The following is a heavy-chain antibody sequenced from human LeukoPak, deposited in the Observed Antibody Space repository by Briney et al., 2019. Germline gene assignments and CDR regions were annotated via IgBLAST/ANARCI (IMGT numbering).Heavy chain of an antibody. CDR3: ARGSIAARPVAHY. CDR1: GFTFSSYW. Sequence: GSLRLSCAASGFTFSSYWMHWVRQAPGKGLAWVSRINSDGSSTSYADSVKGRFTISRDNAKNSLYLQMNSLRAEDTAVYYCARGSIAARPVAHYWGQGTLVTVSS. D-gene: IGHD6-6*01. CDR2: INSDGSST. V-gene: IGHV3-74*01. J-gene: IGHJ4*02.